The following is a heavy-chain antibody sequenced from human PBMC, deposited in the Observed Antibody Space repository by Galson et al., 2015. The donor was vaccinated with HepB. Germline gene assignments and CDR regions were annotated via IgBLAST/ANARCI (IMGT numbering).Heavy chain of an antibody. V-gene: IGHV3-21*01. Sequence: SLRLSCAGSEVAFSAYIMHGVRQAPGKGLEWISSISTSVSFIYFADAVKGPFTISRDNAKTSLILQLTSLRAEDTAVYYCARGVDIVAVVGAGNYGMDVWGHGTTVTVSS. CDR3: ARGVDIVAVVGAGNYGMDV. CDR1: EVAFSAYI. J-gene: IGHJ6*02. CDR2: ISTSVSFI. D-gene: IGHD2-15*01.